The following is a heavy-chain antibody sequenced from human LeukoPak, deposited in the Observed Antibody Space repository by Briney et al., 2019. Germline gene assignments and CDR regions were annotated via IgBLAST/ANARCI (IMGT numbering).Heavy chain of an antibody. D-gene: IGHD3-16*01. V-gene: IGHV3-7*01. J-gene: IGHJ4*02. CDR2: INQDGSEK. CDR3: VRDHNWGFDY. Sequence: QTGGPQRLSCAASGFNLNGYWISWVHQAPGKGEEWLANINQDGSEKYYVDSVKGRFTISRDNAKNSLYLQVSSLREEDTAIYYCVRDHNWGFDYWGQGTLVTVSS. CDR1: GFNLNGYW.